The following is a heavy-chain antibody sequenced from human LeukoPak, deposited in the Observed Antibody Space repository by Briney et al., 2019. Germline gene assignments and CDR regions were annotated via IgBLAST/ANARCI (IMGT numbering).Heavy chain of an antibody. CDR2: IYSGDT. CDR1: GFTVSSNS. D-gene: IGHD3-22*01. V-gene: IGHV3-53*05. CDR3: ARNNYYDSGGYYYYFDY. Sequence: GGSLRLSCTVSGFTVSSNSMSWVRQAPGKGLEWVSFIYSGDTHYADSVKGRFTISRDNSKNTLYLQMNSLRAEDTAVYYCARNNYYDSGGYYYYFDYWGQGTLVTVSS. J-gene: IGHJ4*02.